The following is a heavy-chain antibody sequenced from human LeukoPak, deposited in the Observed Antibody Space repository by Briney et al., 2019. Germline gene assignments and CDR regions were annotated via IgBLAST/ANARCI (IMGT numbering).Heavy chain of an antibody. V-gene: IGHV3-7*01. CDR1: GFTFSSYW. Sequence: GGSLRLSCAASGFTFSSYWMRWMRQAPGKGLEGLANIKYDGNEEYYVDSVRGRFTISRDNAKNSMYLQLTSLRVEDTAVYYCKSGGAAPGSFDYWGQGTLVTVSP. CDR3: KSGGAAPGSFDY. J-gene: IGHJ4*02. CDR2: IKYDGNEE. D-gene: IGHD1-1*01.